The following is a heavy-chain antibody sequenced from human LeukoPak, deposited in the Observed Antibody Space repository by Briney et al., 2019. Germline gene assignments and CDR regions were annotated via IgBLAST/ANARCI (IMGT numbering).Heavy chain of an antibody. CDR1: GSTFSRYW. V-gene: IGHV3-74*01. J-gene: IGHJ3*01. Sequence: GGSLRLSCAASGSTFSRYWMHWLRQATGKGLVWVSRINNDGSNTYYADSVKSRFTISRDNAKNTLYPQTDGLRAEDTPLYYCAGYGTDHFDVWGQRTLVSVSS. D-gene: IGHD3/OR15-3a*01. CDR2: INNDGSNT. CDR3: AGYGTDHFDV.